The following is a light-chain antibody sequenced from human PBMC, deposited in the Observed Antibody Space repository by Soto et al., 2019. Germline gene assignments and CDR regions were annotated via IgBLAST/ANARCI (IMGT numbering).Light chain of an antibody. CDR2: GAS. CDR1: QSVSSN. CDR3: QQYNNWPWT. Sequence: EVVMTQSPATLSVSPGERATLSCRASQSVSSNLAWYQQKPGQAPRLIIHGASTRATGLPARFSGSGSGTEFTLTVSSLQSDDSATYYCQQYNNWPWTFGQGTKVEIK. V-gene: IGKV3-15*01. J-gene: IGKJ1*01.